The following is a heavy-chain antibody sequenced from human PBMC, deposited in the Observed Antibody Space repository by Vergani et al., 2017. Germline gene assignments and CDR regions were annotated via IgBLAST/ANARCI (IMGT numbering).Heavy chain of an antibody. CDR1: GAAFNSYQ. V-gene: IGHV4-34*01. CDR2: IDDKGKS. J-gene: IGHJ3*02. D-gene: IGHD2-2*01. Sequence: QVQLHQWGAGLLKTSETLSLTCAVSGAAFNSYQWTWIRQSPGRGLEWIGEIDDKGKSICNPTLKSRVTMSVDTSKNQFSLKLSSVTAADTAVYYCAVDCSRTSCREIWGQGTMVTVSS. CDR3: AVDCSRTSCREI.